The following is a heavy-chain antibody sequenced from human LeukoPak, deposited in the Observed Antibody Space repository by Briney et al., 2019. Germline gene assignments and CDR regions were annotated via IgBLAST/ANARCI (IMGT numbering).Heavy chain of an antibody. CDR1: GFTFSSYA. D-gene: IGHD3-16*01. J-gene: IGHJ5*02. CDR2: IRGSGDRT. CDR3: ARDLVGGHNWFDP. Sequence: GGSPRLSCAASGFTFSSYAMSWVRQAPGKGLEWVSAIRGSGDRTHYADSVKGRFTISRDNSKNTLYLQMNSLRVEDTAVYFCARDLVGGHNWFDPWGQGTLVTVSS. V-gene: IGHV3-23*01.